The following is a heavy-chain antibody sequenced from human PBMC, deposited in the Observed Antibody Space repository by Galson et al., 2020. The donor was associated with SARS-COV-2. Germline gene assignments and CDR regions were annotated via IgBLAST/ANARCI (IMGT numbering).Heavy chain of an antibody. CDR2: IDWDDDK. D-gene: IGHD2-21*02. Sequence: SGPTLVKPTQTLTLTCTFSGFSLSTSGMCVSWIRQPPGKALEWLALIDWDDDKYYSTSLKTRLTISKDTSKNQVVLTMTNMDPVDTATYYCARIRKVVVTATEYYYYGMDVWGQGTTVTVSS. V-gene: IGHV2-70*01. J-gene: IGHJ6*02. CDR3: ARIRKVVVTATEYYYYGMDV. CDR1: GFSLSTSGMC.